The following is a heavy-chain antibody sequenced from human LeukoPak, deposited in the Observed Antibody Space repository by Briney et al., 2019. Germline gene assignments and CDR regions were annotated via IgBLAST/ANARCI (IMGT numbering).Heavy chain of an antibody. D-gene: IGHD3-10*01. V-gene: IGHV1-46*01. CDR2: INPNGGAT. CDR1: GYTFTNYY. J-gene: IGHJ4*02. CDR3: ARVMVAWFGDKAFDY. Sequence: GASVKVSCKTSGYTFTNYYIHWVRQAHGQGLECMGIINPNGGATSYTQKFQGRVTMTRDTSTSTVYMELSSLRSEDTAVYYCARVMVAWFGDKAFDYWGQGTLVTVSS.